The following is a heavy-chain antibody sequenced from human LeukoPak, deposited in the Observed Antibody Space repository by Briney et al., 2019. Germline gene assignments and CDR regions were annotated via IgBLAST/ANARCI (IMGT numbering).Heavy chain of an antibody. CDR3: ARDLMLLWFGEGEDGMDV. J-gene: IGHJ6*02. CDR2: ISSSSSYI. V-gene: IGHV3-21*01. CDR1: GFTVSSNY. D-gene: IGHD3-10*01. Sequence: GGSLRLSCAVSGFTVSSNYMTWVRQAPGKGLEWVSSISSSSSYIYYADSVKGRFTISRDNAKNSLYLQMNSLRAEDTAVYYCARDLMLLWFGEGEDGMDVWGQGTTVTVSS.